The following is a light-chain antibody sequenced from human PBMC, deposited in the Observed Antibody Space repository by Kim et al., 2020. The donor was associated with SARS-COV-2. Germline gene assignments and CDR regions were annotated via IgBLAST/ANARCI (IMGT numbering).Light chain of an antibody. Sequence: GQRVIISCSGSSANMGRSYVYWCQHFPGVDPKLLLFKKDQRRSGGPDRFSGPKSGASAPLAVSGGRSEGEGVYYCVVWEESVGVWVFGGGTQLTVL. CDR1: SANMGRSY. J-gene: IGLJ3*02. V-gene: IGLV1-47*01. CDR3: VVWEESVGVWV. CDR2: KKD.